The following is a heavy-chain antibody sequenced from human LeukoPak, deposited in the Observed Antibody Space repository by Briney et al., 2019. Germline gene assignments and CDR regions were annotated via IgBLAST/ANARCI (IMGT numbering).Heavy chain of an antibody. CDR1: GGSLSSHY. Sequence: SETLSLTCSVSGGSLSSHYWSWIRQPPGKGLECIGYIYNIGSTNYSPSLKSRVTISVDTSMKQFSLNLSSVTAADTAVYYCARGRFGAAASTPAPDSWGQGALVTVSS. D-gene: IGHD3-16*01. CDR3: ARGRFGAAASTPAPDS. J-gene: IGHJ4*02. CDR2: IYNIGST. V-gene: IGHV4-59*11.